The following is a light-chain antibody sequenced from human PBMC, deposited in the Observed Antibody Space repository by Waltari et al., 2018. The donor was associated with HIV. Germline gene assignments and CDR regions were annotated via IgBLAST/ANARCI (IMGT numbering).Light chain of an antibody. CDR2: GVT. J-gene: IGLJ3*02. CDR3: TSYTTRNILM. CDR1: RRAIGSPKF. Sequence: QSSLTQPASMSGSPGQTIAISCPGSRRAIGSPKFVSWYQQRPGKAPRLLIYGVTIRASGISGRFSGSKSENTASLTISGLQIEDEADYYCTSYTTRNILMFGGGT. V-gene: IGLV2-14*03.